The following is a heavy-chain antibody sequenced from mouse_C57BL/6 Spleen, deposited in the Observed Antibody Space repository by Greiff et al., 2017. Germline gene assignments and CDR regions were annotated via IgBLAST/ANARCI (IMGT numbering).Heavy chain of an antibody. CDR1: GFSLTSYG. D-gene: IGHD1-1*01. CDR2: IWRGGST. CDR3: AKLITTVVATRYFDV. V-gene: IGHV2-5*01. J-gene: IGHJ1*03. Sequence: QVQLKESGPGLVQPSQSLSITCTVSGFSLTSYGVHWVRQSPGKGLEWLGVIWRGGSTDYNAAFMSRLSITKDNSKSQVFFKMNSLQADDTAIYYCAKLITTVVATRYFDVWGTGTTVTVSS.